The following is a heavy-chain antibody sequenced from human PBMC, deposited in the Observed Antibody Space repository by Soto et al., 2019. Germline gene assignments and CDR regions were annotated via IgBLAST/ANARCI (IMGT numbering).Heavy chain of an antibody. D-gene: IGHD3-22*01. J-gene: IGHJ5*02. CDR2: ISAYNGNT. CDR1: GYTFTSYG. CDR3: ARIGEDSSGHNWFDP. Sequence: ASVKVSCKAYGYTFTSYGISWVRQAPGQGLEWMGWISAYNGNTNYAQKLQGRVTMTTDTSTSTAYMELRSLRSDDTAVYYCARIGEDSSGHNWFDPWGQGTLVTVSS. V-gene: IGHV1-18*01.